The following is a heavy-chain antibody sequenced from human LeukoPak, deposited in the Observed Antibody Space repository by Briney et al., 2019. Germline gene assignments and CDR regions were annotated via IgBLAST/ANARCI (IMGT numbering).Heavy chain of an antibody. J-gene: IGHJ4*02. Sequence: PGGSLRLSCAASGFTFSDYYMSWIRQAPGKGLEWVSYISSSGSTIYYADSVKGRFTFSRDNAKNTLYLQMNSLRAEDTAVYYCARDGYSSSFYFDYWGQGTLVTVSS. CDR1: GFTFSDYY. D-gene: IGHD6-6*01. CDR3: ARDGYSSSFYFDY. V-gene: IGHV3-11*04. CDR2: ISSSGSTI.